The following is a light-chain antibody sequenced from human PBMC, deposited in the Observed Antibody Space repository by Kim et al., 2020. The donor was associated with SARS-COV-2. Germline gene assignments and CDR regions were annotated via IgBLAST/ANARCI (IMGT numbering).Light chain of an antibody. Sequence: ASVGHRVTITCPASQGISNYLAWYQQKPGKVPKLLIYAASALQTGVPSRFSGSGSGTDFTLTISSLQPEDVATYYCQKYNSAPRTFGQGTKVEIK. V-gene: IGKV1-27*01. CDR2: AAS. CDR3: QKYNSAPRT. CDR1: QGISNY. J-gene: IGKJ1*01.